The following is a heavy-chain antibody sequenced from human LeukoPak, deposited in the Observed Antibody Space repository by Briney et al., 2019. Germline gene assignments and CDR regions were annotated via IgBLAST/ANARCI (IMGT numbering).Heavy chain of an antibody. CDR1: GSSISSYY. V-gene: IGHV4-59*01. D-gene: IGHD3-10*01. J-gene: IGHJ4*02. CDR2: RYYSGST. Sequence: SETLSLTCTVSGSSISSYYWSWIRQPPGKGLEWIGYRYYSGSTNYNPSLKSRVTISVDTSKNQFSLKLSSVTVADTVVYYCARDLTVWFGDPWYFDYWGQGTLVTVSS. CDR3: ARDLTVWFGDPWYFDY.